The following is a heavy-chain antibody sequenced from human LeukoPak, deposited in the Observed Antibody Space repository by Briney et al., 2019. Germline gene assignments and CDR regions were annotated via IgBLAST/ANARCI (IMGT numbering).Heavy chain of an antibody. CDR2: IYHSGST. CDR1: GYSISSGYY. V-gene: IGHV4-38-2*02. D-gene: IGHD2-2*03. J-gene: IGHJ5*02. Sequence: SETLSLTCTVSGYSISSGYYWGWIRQPPGKGLEWIGSIYHSGSTYYNPSLKSRVTISVDTSKNQFSLKLSSVTAADTAVYYCARDKMNGYFDPWGQGTLVTVSS. CDR3: ARDKMNGYFDP.